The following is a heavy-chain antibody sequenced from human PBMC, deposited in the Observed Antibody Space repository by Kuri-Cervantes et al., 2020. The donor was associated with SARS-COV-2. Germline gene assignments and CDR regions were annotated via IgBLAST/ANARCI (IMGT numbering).Heavy chain of an antibody. V-gene: IGHV3-64D*08. Sequence: GGSLRLSCSASGLTFSHYVMHWVRQVPGKGLEYVSAINNDGYYTYYTDSVKGRFIISRDNSKNTLYLQMSSLRAEDTAVYYCVKSLRFLEWLPLDYWGQGTLATVSS. CDR1: GLTFSHYV. D-gene: IGHD3-3*01. CDR2: INNDGYYT. CDR3: VKSLRFLEWLPLDY. J-gene: IGHJ4*02.